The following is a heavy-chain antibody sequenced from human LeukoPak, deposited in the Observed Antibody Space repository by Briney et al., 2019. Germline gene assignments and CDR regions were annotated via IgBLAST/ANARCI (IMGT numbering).Heavy chain of an antibody. CDR3: ARGVGLVGTTGTFLDC. D-gene: IGHD1-26*01. J-gene: IGHJ4*02. V-gene: IGHV1-8*01. Sequence: ASVKVSCKASGYTFTSYDINWVRQATGQGLEWMGWMNPNSGDTGYVQKFQGRVTMTRDTSTSTAYMELSSLRSEDTAVYYCARGVGLVGTTGTFLDCWGQGTTVTVSS. CDR2: MNPNSGDT. CDR1: GYTFTSYD.